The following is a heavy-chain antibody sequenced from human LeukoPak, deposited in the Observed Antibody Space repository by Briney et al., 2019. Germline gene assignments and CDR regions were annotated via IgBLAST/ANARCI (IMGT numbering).Heavy chain of an antibody. CDR3: ARGRQAGYLAYYMDV. J-gene: IGHJ6*03. CDR2: MNPNSGNT. Sequence: EASVKVSCKASGYTFTSYDINWVRQATGQGLEWMGWMNPNSGNTGYAQKFQGRVTTTRNTSISTAYMELSSLRSEDTAVYYCARGRQAGYLAYYMDVWGKGTTVTVSS. CDR1: GYTFTSYD. D-gene: IGHD3-9*01. V-gene: IGHV1-8*03.